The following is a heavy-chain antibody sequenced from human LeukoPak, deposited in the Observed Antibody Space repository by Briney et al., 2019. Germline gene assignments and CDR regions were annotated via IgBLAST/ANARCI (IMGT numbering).Heavy chain of an antibody. CDR2: IYYSGST. CDR3: ARLGIGVVPSAMLGDYYFDY. CDR1: GGSISSYY. D-gene: IGHD2-2*01. J-gene: IGHJ4*02. Sequence: SETLSLTCTVSGGSISSYYWSWIRQPPGKGLEWIGDIYYSGSTNYNPSLKSRVTISVDTSKNQFSMKLTSVTAADTAVYYCARLGIGVVPSAMLGDYYFDYWGQGTLVTVSS. V-gene: IGHV4-59*08.